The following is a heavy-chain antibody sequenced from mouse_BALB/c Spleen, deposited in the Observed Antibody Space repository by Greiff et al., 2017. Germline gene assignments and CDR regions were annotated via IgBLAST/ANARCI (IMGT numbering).Heavy chain of an antibody. D-gene: IGHD2-1*01. CDR2: ISYDGSN. Sequence: DVHLVESGPGLVKPSQSLSLTCSVTGYSITSGYYWNWIRQFPGNKLEWMGYISYDGSNNYNPSLKNRISITRDTSKNQFFLKLNSVTTEDTATYYCARGGNYASMDYWGQGTSVTVSS. V-gene: IGHV3-6*02. CDR1: GYSITSGYY. J-gene: IGHJ4*01. CDR3: ARGGNYASMDY.